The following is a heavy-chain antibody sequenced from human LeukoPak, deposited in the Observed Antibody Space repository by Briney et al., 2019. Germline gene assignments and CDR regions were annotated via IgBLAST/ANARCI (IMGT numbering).Heavy chain of an antibody. V-gene: IGHV3-7*01. CDR1: GFTFSGYW. Sequence: GGSLRLSCAASGFTFSGYWMSWVRQAPGKGLEWVANIKQDGSEKYYVDSVKGRFTISRDNAKNSLYLQMNSLRAEDTAVYYCARGRAMDVWGKGTTVTVSS. D-gene: IGHD3-10*01. J-gene: IGHJ6*04. CDR3: ARGRAMDV. CDR2: IKQDGSEK.